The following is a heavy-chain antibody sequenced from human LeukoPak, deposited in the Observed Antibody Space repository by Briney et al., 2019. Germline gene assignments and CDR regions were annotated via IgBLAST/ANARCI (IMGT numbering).Heavy chain of an antibody. CDR2: INHSGST. Sequence: SETLSLTCAVYGGSFSGYYWSWIRQPPGKGLEWIGEINHSGSTNYNPPLKSRVTISVDTSKNQFSLKLSSVTAADTAVYYCARSNSVRRYCSSTSCYLTWFDPWGQGTLVTVSS. CDR1: GGSFSGYY. D-gene: IGHD2-2*01. J-gene: IGHJ5*02. V-gene: IGHV4-34*01. CDR3: ARSNSVRRYCSSTSCYLTWFDP.